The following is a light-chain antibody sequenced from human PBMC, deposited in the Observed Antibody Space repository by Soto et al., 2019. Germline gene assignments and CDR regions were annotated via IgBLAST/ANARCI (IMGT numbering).Light chain of an antibody. V-gene: IGKV1-9*01. Sequence: DIQLTQTPSFLSASVGDRVTMTCRASQGISTYLAWYQQKPGKAPKLLIYAASTLQSGVPSRFSGSGSGTEFALAISSLQPEDFATYYCQQYNSYPWTFGQGTKVDIK. J-gene: IGKJ1*01. CDR3: QQYNSYPWT. CDR1: QGISTY. CDR2: AAS.